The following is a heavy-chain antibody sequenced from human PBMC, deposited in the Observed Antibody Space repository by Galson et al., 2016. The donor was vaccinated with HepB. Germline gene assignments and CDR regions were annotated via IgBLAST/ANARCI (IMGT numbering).Heavy chain of an antibody. CDR1: GDSVSSNSAA. Sequence: CAISGDSVSSNSAAWNWIRQSPSRGLEWLGRTYYRSKWFNDYAPSVKSRINISPDTSKNQFSLQLSSVTPEDTAVYYCARTNSKTYGGGNHDYWGQGTLVTVSS. J-gene: IGHJ4*01. D-gene: IGHD4-23*01. CDR2: TYYRSKWFN. CDR3: ARTNSKTYGGGNHDY. V-gene: IGHV6-1*01.